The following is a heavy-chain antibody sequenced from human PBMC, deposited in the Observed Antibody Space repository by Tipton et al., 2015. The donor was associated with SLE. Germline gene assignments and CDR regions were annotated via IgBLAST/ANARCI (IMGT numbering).Heavy chain of an antibody. CDR3: ARGGAAAGREGYYYMDV. J-gene: IGHJ6*03. D-gene: IGHD6-13*01. CDR2: NYDSGTT. Sequence: TLSLTCTVSGDSLSIGTYYGSWIHQPPGEGLQWMGYNYDSGTTNYKPSLERRITISKGTAKTQFSLVLRSVIASDTAVYYCARGGAAAGREGYYYMDVWGKGTTVTVSS. CDR1: GDSLSIGTYY. V-gene: IGHV4-61*01.